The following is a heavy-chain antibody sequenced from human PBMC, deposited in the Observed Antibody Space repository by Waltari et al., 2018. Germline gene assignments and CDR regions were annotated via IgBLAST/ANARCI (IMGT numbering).Heavy chain of an antibody. CDR3: ANMRPFDY. Sequence: QVHLVQSGAEVPKPGPSVNVSCTASAYTFTASFLHWVRQAPGQGLEWLGWINPTSGYTNYAQKCQGRGTMTRDTSISTAYLDLSSLRSDDTAVYFCANMRPFDYWGQGTLVTVSS. V-gene: IGHV1-2*02. J-gene: IGHJ4*02. CDR2: INPTSGYT. CDR1: AYTFTASF.